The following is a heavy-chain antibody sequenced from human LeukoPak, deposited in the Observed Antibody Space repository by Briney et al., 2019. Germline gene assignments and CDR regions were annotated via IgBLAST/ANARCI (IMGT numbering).Heavy chain of an antibody. V-gene: IGHV3-11*01. CDR3: ARVTPIVVVVAATLGRDY. D-gene: IGHD2-15*01. CDR2: ISSSGSTI. CDR1: GFTFSDYY. Sequence: GGSLRLSCAASGFTFSDYYMSWIRQAPGKGLEWVSYISSSGSTIYYADSVKGRFTISRDNAKNSLYLQMNSLRAEDTAVYYCARVTPIVVVVAATLGRDYWGQGTLVTVSS. J-gene: IGHJ4*02.